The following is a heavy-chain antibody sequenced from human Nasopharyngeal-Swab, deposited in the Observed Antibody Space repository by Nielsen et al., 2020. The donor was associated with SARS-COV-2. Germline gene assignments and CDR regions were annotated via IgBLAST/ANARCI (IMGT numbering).Heavy chain of an antibody. CDR1: GFTFSSYG. Sequence: GESLKISCAASGFTFSSYGMHWVRQAPGKGLEWVAFIRYDGSNKYYADSVKGRFTISRDNSKNTLYLQMNSLRAGDTAVYYCANGGGIVGAPVDYWGQGTLVTVSS. CDR2: IRYDGSNK. J-gene: IGHJ4*02. CDR3: ANGGGIVGAPVDY. D-gene: IGHD1-26*01. V-gene: IGHV3-30*02.